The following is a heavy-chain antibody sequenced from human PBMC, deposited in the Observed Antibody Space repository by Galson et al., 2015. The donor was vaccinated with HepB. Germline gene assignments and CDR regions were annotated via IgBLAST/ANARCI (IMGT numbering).Heavy chain of an antibody. CDR2: ISYDGSNK. CDR3: AGDKKYSSGADWFDP. D-gene: IGHD6-19*01. Sequence: SLRLSCAASGFTFSSYAMHWVRQAPGKGLEWVAVISYDGSNKYYADSVKGRFTISRDNSKNTLYLQMNSLRAEDTAVYYCAGDKKYSSGADWFDPWGQGTLVTVSS. CDR1: GFTFSSYA. V-gene: IGHV3-30-3*01. J-gene: IGHJ5*02.